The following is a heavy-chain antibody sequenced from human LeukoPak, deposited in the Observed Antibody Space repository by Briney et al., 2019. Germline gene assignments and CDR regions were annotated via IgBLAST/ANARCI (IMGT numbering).Heavy chain of an antibody. Sequence: GGSLRLSCAASGFSLSDYSMNWVRQAPGKGLECIAYITTSSSTIYYADSVKGRFTISRDNAKNSLYLQMNSLRAEDTAVYYCATGEMATDYWGQGTLVTVSS. CDR1: GFSLSDYS. J-gene: IGHJ4*02. V-gene: IGHV3-48*04. CDR2: ITTSSSTI. D-gene: IGHD5-24*01. CDR3: ATGEMATDY.